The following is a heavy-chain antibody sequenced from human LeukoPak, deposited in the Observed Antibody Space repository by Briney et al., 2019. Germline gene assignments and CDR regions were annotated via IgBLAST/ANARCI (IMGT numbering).Heavy chain of an antibody. Sequence: GGSLRLSRAASGLTFSSYWMHWVRQAPEGGLVWVSRIKSDGSVTWYADSVKGRFTISRDHAKNMLYLQMNSLRDEDTAVYFCGRDHDAVGTTIDHWGQGTLVTVSS. V-gene: IGHV3-74*01. J-gene: IGHJ4*02. CDR3: GRDHDAVGTTIDH. D-gene: IGHD1-14*01. CDR1: GLTFSSYW. CDR2: IKSDGSVT.